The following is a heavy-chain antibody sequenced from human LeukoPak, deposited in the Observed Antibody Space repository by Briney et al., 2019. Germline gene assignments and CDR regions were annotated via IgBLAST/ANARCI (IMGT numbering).Heavy chain of an antibody. D-gene: IGHD3-3*01. CDR2: IKQDGSEK. CDR3: ARDLSGNYDFWSGYYFDY. V-gene: IGHV3-7*01. Sequence: GGSLRLSCAASGFTFSSYWMSWVRQAPGKGLEWVANIKQDGSEKYYVDSVKGRFTISRVNAKNSLYLQMNSLRAEDTAVYYCARDLSGNYDFWSGYYFDYWGQGTLVTVSS. CDR1: GFTFSSYW. J-gene: IGHJ4*02.